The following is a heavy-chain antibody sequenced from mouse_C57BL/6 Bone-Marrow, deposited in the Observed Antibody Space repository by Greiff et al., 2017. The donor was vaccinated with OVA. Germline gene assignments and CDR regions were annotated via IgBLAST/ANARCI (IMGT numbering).Heavy chain of an antibody. CDR2: IRTYYGDA. J-gene: IGHJ3*01. CDR1: GYTFTDYA. V-gene: IGHV1-67*01. D-gene: IGHD2-1*01. Sequence: VQLVESGPELVRPGVSVKISCKGSGYTFTDYAMHWVKQSPAKSLEWIGVIRTYYGDASYNQKFKDKATMTVDKSSSTAYMELARLTSEDSAVYYCARNYYGIAWFAYWGQGTLVTVSA. CDR3: ARNYYGIAWFAY.